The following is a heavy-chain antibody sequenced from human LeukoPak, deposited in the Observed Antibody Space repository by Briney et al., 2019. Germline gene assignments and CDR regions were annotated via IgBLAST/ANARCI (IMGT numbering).Heavy chain of an antibody. CDR1: GYTFTSYG. Sequence: ASVKVSCKASGYTFTSYGISWVRQAPGQGLEWMGWISAYNGNTNYAQKLQGRVTMTTDTSTSTAYMELRSLRSDDTAVYYCARDAHSGSWYYYYYMDVWGKGTTVTVSS. V-gene: IGHV1-18*01. CDR2: ISAYNGNT. CDR3: ARDAHSGSWYYYYYMDV. D-gene: IGHD6-13*01. J-gene: IGHJ6*03.